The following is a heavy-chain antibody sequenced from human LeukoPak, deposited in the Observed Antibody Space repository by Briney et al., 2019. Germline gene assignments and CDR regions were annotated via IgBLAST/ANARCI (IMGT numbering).Heavy chain of an antibody. CDR3: AKEYRESIAAAGTFDY. J-gene: IGHJ4*02. Sequence: GKSLRLSCAASGFTFNNYGMHWVRQAPGKGLEWVAVISYDGRNKHYPDSVKGRFTISRDISTDTLWLQMDGLRTEDTAVYYCAKEYRESIAAAGTFDYWGQGTLVTVSS. CDR2: ISYDGRNK. CDR1: GFTFNNYG. D-gene: IGHD6-13*01. V-gene: IGHV3-30*18.